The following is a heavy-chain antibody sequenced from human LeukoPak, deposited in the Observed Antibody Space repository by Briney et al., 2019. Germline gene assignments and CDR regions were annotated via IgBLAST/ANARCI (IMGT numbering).Heavy chain of an antibody. Sequence: GGSLRLSCAASGFTFSSYAMSWVRQAPGKGLEWVSAISGSGGSTYYADSVKGRFTISRDNSKNTLYLQMNSLRAEDTAVYYCARVRPYSSGWYYFDYWGQGTLVTVSS. J-gene: IGHJ4*02. D-gene: IGHD6-19*01. V-gene: IGHV3-23*01. CDR1: GFTFSSYA. CDR2: ISGSGGST. CDR3: ARVRPYSSGWYYFDY.